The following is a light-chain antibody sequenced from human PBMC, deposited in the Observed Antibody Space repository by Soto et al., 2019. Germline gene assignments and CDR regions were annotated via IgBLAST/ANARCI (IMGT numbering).Light chain of an antibody. J-gene: IGKJ5*01. CDR3: QQYNNWPIT. V-gene: IGKV3-15*01. CDR1: QSVNVL. Sequence: EVVLTQSPATLSVSPGEGATLSCRASQSVNVLLAWYQQKPGQAPRLLIYRASTRATGVPARFSGSGSETEFTLTISNLQSEDFALYYCQQYNNWPITFGQGTRLDIK. CDR2: RAS.